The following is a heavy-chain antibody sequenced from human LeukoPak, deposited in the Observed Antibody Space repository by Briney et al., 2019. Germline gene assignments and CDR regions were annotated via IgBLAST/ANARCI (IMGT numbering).Heavy chain of an antibody. V-gene: IGHV1-69*06. D-gene: IGHD4-17*01. CDR1: GGTFSSYA. CDR3: ARTTSLTASGYGY. J-gene: IGHJ4*02. Sequence: SVKVSCKASGGTFSSYAISWVRQAPGQGLEWMGRIIPIFGTANYAQKFQGRVTITADKSTSTAYMELSSLRSEDTAVYFCARTTSLTASGYGYWGQGTLVIVSS. CDR2: IIPIFGTA.